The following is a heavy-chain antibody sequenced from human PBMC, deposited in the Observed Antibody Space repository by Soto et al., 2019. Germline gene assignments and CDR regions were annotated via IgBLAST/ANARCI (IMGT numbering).Heavy chain of an antibody. J-gene: IGHJ6*02. CDR3: ARSTQSRYFDWPQSGYSYYGTDL. CDR2: INPSGGST. V-gene: IGHV1-46*01. D-gene: IGHD3-9*01. CDR1: GYTFTSYY. Sequence: ASVKVSCKAPGYTFTSYYMHWVRQAPGQGLEWMGIINPSGGSTSYAQKFQGRVTMTRDTSTSTVYMELSSLRSEDTAVYYCARSTQSRYFDWPQSGYSYYGTDLWG.